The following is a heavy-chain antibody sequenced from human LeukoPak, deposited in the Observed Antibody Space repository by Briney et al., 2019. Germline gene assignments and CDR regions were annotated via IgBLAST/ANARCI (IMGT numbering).Heavy chain of an antibody. CDR1: GGSISSGGYY. Sequence: PSQTLSLTCTVSGGSISSGGYYWSWLRQPPGKGLEWIGEINHSGSTNYNPSLKSRVTISVDTSKNQFSLKLSSVTAADTAVYYCARGLYYSNYLRYCYGMDVWGQGTTVTVSS. CDR3: ARGLYYSNYLRYCYGMDV. CDR2: INHSGST. J-gene: IGHJ6*02. V-gene: IGHV4-30-2*01. D-gene: IGHD4-4*01.